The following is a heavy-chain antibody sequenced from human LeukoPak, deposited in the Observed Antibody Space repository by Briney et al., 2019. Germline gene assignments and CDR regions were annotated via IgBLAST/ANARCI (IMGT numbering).Heavy chain of an antibody. CDR1: GYTFTSYD. J-gene: IGHJ4*02. CDR2: MNPNSGNT. V-gene: IGHV1-8*03. D-gene: IGHD3-9*01. CDR3: ARGRGILTGYYLGY. Sequence: ASVKVSCKASGYTFTSYDINWVRQATRQGLEWMGWMNPNSGNTGYAQKFQGRVTITRNTSISTAYMELSSLRSEDTAVYYCARGRGILTGYYLGYWGQGTLVTVSS.